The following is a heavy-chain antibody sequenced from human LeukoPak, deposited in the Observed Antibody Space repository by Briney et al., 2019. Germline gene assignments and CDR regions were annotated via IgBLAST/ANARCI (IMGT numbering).Heavy chain of an antibody. CDR2: IYYSGST. CDR1: GYSISSGYY. V-gene: IGHV4-38-2*02. Sequence: SETLSLTCTVSGYSISSGYYWGWIRQPPGKGLEWIGSIYYSGSTYYNPSLKSRVTISVDTSKNQFSLKLSSVTAADTAVYYCARGRIVLISYWFDPWGQGALVTVSS. D-gene: IGHD2-8*01. J-gene: IGHJ5*02. CDR3: ARGRIVLISYWFDP.